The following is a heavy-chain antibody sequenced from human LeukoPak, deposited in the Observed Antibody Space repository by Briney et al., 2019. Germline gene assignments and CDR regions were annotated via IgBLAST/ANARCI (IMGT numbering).Heavy chain of an antibody. CDR1: GDSISRSTYY. J-gene: IGHJ4*02. D-gene: IGHD6-25*01. V-gene: IGHV4-39*02. CDR3: ARSSGTGTFSY. Sequence: SETLSLTCTVSGDSISRSTYYWAWIRQPPGKGLEWIGSVYYGRSPYYNPSLESRATISVDTSKNHLSLKMSSVTAADTAVYYCARSSGTGTFSYWGQGTLVTVSS. CDR2: VYYGRSP.